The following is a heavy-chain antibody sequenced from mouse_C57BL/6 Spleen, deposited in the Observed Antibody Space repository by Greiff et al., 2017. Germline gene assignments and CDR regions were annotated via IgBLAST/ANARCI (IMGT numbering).Heavy chain of an antibody. CDR1: GFTFSSYG. CDR2: ISSGGSYT. Sequence: EVQVVESGGDLVKPGGSLKLSCAASGFTFSSYGMSWVRQTPDKRLEWVATISSGGSYTYYPDSVKGRFTISRDNAKNTLYLQMSSLKSEDTAMYYCARQGDYYGSSDFDYWGQGTTLTVSS. CDR3: ARQGDYYGSSDFDY. V-gene: IGHV5-6*01. D-gene: IGHD1-1*01. J-gene: IGHJ2*01.